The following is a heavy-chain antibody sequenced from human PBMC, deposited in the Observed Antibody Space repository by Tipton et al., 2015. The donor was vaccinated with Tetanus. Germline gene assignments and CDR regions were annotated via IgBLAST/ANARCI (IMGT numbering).Heavy chain of an antibody. CDR3: ARDRARGARGWNYFDY. CDR2: IYYSGST. CDR1: GGSISSGGYY. D-gene: IGHD1-26*01. Sequence: LSCTVSGGSISSGGYYWSWIRQHPGKGLEWIGDIYYSGSTYYNPSLKSRVTISVDTSKNQFSLKLNSVTAADTAVYYCARDRARGARGWNYFDYWGQGTLVTVSS. V-gene: IGHV4-31*02. J-gene: IGHJ4*02.